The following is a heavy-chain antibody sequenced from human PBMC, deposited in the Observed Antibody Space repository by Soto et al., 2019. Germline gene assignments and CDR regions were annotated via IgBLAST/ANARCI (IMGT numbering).Heavy chain of an antibody. CDR1: GGSISSSNW. J-gene: IGHJ6*02. V-gene: IGHV4-4*02. CDR3: ARNGYYGSGSYQFYYYYGMDA. D-gene: IGHD3-10*01. CDR2: IYHSGST. Sequence: SETLSLTCAVSGGSISSSNWWSGVRQPRGKGLEWIGEIYHSGSTNYNPSLKSRVTISVDKSKNQFSLKLSSVTAADTAVYYCARNGYYGSGSYQFYYYYGMDAWGQGTTVT.